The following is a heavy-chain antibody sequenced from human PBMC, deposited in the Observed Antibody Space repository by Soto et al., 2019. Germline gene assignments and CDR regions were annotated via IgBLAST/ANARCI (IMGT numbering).Heavy chain of an antibody. CDR1: GFTFSNYA. CDR3: ARACTSISCYGGHFDY. V-gene: IGHV3-23*01. D-gene: IGHD2-2*01. CDR2: ISTSGGNT. J-gene: IGHJ4*02. Sequence: PGGSLRLSCAASGFTFSNYAMSWVRQAPGKGLEWGSAISTSGGNTYYADSVKGRFTISRDNSKNTLYLQMNSLRSEDTAVYYCARACTSISCYGGHFDYWGQGT.